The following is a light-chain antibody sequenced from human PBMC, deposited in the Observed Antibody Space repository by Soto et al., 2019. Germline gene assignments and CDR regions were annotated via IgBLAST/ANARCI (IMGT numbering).Light chain of an antibody. CDR3: QQDGLT. CDR2: GAC. Sequence: PGERVTLSCRASQSVISSYLTWYQQKPGQAPRLLIYGACTRATSIPARFSGSGSGTDFTLTISSLQPEDFAVYYCQQDGLTFGGGTKVEIK. CDR1: QSVISSY. V-gene: IGKV3D-7*01. J-gene: IGKJ4*01.